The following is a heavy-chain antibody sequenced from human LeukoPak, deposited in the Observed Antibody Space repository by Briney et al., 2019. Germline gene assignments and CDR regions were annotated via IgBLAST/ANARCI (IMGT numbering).Heavy chain of an antibody. D-gene: IGHD1-26*01. CDR2: ISYDGSNK. V-gene: IGHV3-30*18. Sequence: GGSLRLSCAASGFTFSSYGMHWVRQAPGKGLEWVAVISYDGSNKYYADSVKGRFTISRDNSKNTLYLQMNSLRAEDTAVYYCAKALVGATGRDAFDIWGQGTMVTVSS. CDR1: GFTFSSYG. J-gene: IGHJ3*02. CDR3: AKALVGATGRDAFDI.